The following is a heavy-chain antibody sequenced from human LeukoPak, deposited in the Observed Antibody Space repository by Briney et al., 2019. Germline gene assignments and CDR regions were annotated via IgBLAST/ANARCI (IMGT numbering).Heavy chain of an antibody. Sequence: GGSLRLSCAASRFTFSSYAMSWVRQAPGKGLEWVSAISGSGGSTYYADSLKGRFTISRDNSKNTLYLQMNSLRGEDTAVYYCAKEMVVTAREFDYWGQGTLVTVSS. CDR3: AKEMVVTAREFDY. J-gene: IGHJ4*02. V-gene: IGHV3-23*01. D-gene: IGHD2-21*02. CDR2: ISGSGGST. CDR1: RFTFSSYA.